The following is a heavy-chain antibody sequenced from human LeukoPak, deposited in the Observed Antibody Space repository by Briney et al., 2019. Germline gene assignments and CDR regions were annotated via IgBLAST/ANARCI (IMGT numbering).Heavy chain of an antibody. Sequence: ASVKAYCKASGYTFTSYDINWARQATGQGLEWRGWMNPNTGNTGSAQKFQGRVPVTRDTSISTAYMELSSLRSDDTAVYYCARKFLGSRGYYFDYWGQGTLVTVSS. CDR2: MNPNTGNT. D-gene: IGHD3-10*01. V-gene: IGHV1-8*01. J-gene: IGHJ4*02. CDR3: ARKFLGSRGYYFDY. CDR1: GYTFTSYD.